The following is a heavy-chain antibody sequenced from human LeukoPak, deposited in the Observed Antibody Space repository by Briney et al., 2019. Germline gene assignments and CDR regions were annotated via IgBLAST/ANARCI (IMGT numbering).Heavy chain of an antibody. CDR3: ARLGSAVIDY. J-gene: IGHJ4*02. V-gene: IGHV5-51*01. CDR2: IYPGNSDT. Sequence: GESLKISCEGSGYSFTSYWVAWVRQMPGKGLEWMGIIYPGNSDTRYSPSFQGQVTISGDKSISTAYLQWSSLTASDTAMYYCARLGSAVIDYWGQGTLVTVSS. CDR1: GYSFTSYW. D-gene: IGHD2-15*01.